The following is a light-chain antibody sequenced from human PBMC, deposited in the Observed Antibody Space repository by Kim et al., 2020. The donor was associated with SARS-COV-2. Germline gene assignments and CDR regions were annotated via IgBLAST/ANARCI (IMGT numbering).Light chain of an antibody. V-gene: IGLV3-21*04. CDR3: QVWDSSGDHHVV. Sequence: SYELTQPPSVSVAPGKTAMITCGGNNIGSKSVHWYQKKPGQAPVLVVYYDNDRPSGIPERFSGSNSGNTATLTISSVDAGDEADYFCQVWDSSGDHHVVFGGGTQLTVL. CDR2: YDN. J-gene: IGLJ2*01. CDR1: NIGSKS.